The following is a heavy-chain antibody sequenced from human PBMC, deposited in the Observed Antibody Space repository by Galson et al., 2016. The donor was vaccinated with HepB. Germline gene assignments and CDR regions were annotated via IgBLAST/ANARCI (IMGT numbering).Heavy chain of an antibody. CDR1: GFTFSSYS. J-gene: IGHJ6*02. V-gene: IGHV3-21*01. Sequence: SLRLSCAASGFTFSSYSMNWVRQAPGKGLEWVSSISSSSRYIYYADSVKGRFTISRDNAKNSLYLQMNSLRAEDTAVYYCARDLVYPGDYGKYHYYGMDVWGQGTTVTVSS. CDR3: ARDLVYPGDYGKYHYYGMDV. CDR2: ISSSSRYI. D-gene: IGHD4-17*01.